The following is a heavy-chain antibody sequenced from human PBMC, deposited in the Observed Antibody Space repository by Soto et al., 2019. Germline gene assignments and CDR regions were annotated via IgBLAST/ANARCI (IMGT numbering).Heavy chain of an antibody. J-gene: IGHJ6*03. D-gene: IGHD2-2*02. CDR2: IYPGDSDT. CDR1: GYSFTSYW. Sequence: PGESLKISCRGSGYSFTSYWIGWVRQMPGKGLEWMRIIYPGDSDTRYIPSFQGQVTISADKSISTAYLQWSSLKASDTAMYYCARHGCSSTSCYMYYYYMDVWGKGTTVTVSS. CDR3: ARHGCSSTSCYMYYYYMDV. V-gene: IGHV5-51*01.